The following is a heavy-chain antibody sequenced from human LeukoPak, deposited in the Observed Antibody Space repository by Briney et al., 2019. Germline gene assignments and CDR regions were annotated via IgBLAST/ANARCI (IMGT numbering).Heavy chain of an antibody. Sequence: PSETLSLTCTVSGGSISSYYWSWIRQPPGKGLEWIGYIYYSGTTNYNPSLKSQVTISVATSKNQFSLKLSSVTAADTAVYYCARGVMGDRNDYFDYWGQGTLVTVSS. CDR3: ARGVMGDRNDYFDY. V-gene: IGHV4-59*08. CDR2: IYYSGTT. CDR1: GGSISSYY. J-gene: IGHJ4*02. D-gene: IGHD3-16*01.